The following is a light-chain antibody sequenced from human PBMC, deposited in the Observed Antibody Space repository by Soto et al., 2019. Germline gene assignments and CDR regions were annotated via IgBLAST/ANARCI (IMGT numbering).Light chain of an antibody. Sequence: EVVLTQSPGTLSLSPGERASLSCRASQSVSNNYLAWYQQKPGQSPKLLIFGSSDRATGIPDRFSGSGSGTDFTLTISRLEPEDVAVDYCQQYGSSPPYTFGQGTKLEIK. CDR2: GSS. CDR1: QSVSNNY. CDR3: QQYGSSPPYT. J-gene: IGKJ2*01. V-gene: IGKV3-20*01.